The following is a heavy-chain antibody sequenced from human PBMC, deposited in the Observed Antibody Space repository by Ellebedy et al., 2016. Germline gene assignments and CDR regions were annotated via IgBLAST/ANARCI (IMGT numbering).Heavy chain of an antibody. CDR1: GGSFSGYH. J-gene: IGHJ6*03. CDR3: AREDIVVVVAALYYYMDV. Sequence: SETLSLXCAVYGGSFSGYHWSWIRQPPGKGLEWIGEINHSGSTNYNPSLKSRVTISVDTSKNQFSLKLSSVTAADTAVYYCAREDIVVVVAALYYYMDVWGKGTTVTVSS. D-gene: IGHD2-15*01. CDR2: INHSGST. V-gene: IGHV4-34*01.